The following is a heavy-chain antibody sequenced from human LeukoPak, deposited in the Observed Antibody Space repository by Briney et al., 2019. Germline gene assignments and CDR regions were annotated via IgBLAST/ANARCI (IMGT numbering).Heavy chain of an antibody. CDR3: ARVGQWLGDSYYFDY. CDR1: GYTFTSYY. D-gene: IGHD6-19*01. V-gene: IGHV1-46*01. CDR2: INPSGGST. Sequence: AASVKVSCKASGYTFTSYYMHWVRQAPGQGLEWMGIINPSGGSTSYAQKFQGRVTMTRDTSTSTVYMELSRLRSDDTAVYYCARVGQWLGDSYYFDYWGQGTLVTVSS. J-gene: IGHJ4*02.